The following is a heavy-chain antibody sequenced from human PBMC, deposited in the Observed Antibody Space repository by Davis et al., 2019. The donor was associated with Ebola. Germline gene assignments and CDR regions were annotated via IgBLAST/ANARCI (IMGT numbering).Heavy chain of an antibody. V-gene: IGHV1-69-2*01. CDR1: AYSFSDYY. Sequence: FCNASAYSFSDYYIHWVQAAPGNGLEWVGLVDPKAGKTVYAEKFQDRVTITADKSTDTVYMELSSLRYEDTAVYYCATLDILTAYVSYALDVWGQGTTVTVS. CDR3: ATLDILTAYVSYALDV. J-gene: IGHJ6*02. D-gene: IGHD3-9*01. CDR2: VDPKAGKT.